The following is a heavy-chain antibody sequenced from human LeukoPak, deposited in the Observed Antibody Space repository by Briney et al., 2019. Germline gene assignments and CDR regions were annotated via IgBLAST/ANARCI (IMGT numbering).Heavy chain of an antibody. CDR2: ISYDGSNK. J-gene: IGHJ4*02. Sequence: GGSLRLSCAASGFTFSSYGMHRVRQAPGKGLEWVAVISYDGSNKYYADSVKGRFTISRDNSKNTLYLQMNSLRAEDTAVYYCAKLVGASEYYFDYWGQGTLVTVSS. V-gene: IGHV3-30*18. D-gene: IGHD1-26*01. CDR1: GFTFSSYG. CDR3: AKLVGASEYYFDY.